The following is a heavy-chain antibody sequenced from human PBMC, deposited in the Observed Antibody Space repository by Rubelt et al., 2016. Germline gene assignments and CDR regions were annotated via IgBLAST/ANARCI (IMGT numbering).Heavy chain of an antibody. CDR2: ISSSSSSI. D-gene: IGHD6-19*01. J-gene: IGHJ4*02. CDR1: GFTFSSYS. Sequence: EVQVVESGGGLVQPGGSLKLSCAASGFTFSSYSMNWVRQAPGKGLEWVSSISSSSSSIYYADSVKGRFTISRDNAKNSLYLQMNGLGAEDTAVYYCARDSHTVDWGQGTLVTVSS. V-gene: IGHV3-21*01. CDR3: ARDSHTVD.